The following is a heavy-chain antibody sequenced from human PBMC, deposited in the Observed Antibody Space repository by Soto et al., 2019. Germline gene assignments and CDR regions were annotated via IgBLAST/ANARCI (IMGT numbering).Heavy chain of an antibody. D-gene: IGHD6-13*01. CDR2: ISGSGGST. Sequence: PGGSLRLSCAASGFTFSSYAMSWVRQAPGKGLEWVSAISGSGGSTYYADSVKGRFTISRDNSKNTLYLQMNSLRAEDTAVYYCAKDPWVAAAGTGWFDPWGQGTLVTV. CDR1: GFTFSSYA. J-gene: IGHJ5*02. V-gene: IGHV3-23*01. CDR3: AKDPWVAAAGTGWFDP.